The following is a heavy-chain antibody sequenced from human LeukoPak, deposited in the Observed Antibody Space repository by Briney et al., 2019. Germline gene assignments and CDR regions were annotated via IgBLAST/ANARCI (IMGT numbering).Heavy chain of an antibody. CDR3: ARVGDWSNYFGMDA. J-gene: IGHJ6*02. CDR2: IFGNGVKI. CDR1: GFTFSGHS. D-gene: IGHD3-16*01. Sequence: GGSLRLSCAASGFTFSGHSMTWVRQTPGKGLEWVSVIFGNGVKIYYADSLKGRFTISRDNSKSTLYLQMNSLRADDMAVYYCARVGDWSNYFGMDAWGQGTTVSVSS. V-gene: IGHV3-23*01.